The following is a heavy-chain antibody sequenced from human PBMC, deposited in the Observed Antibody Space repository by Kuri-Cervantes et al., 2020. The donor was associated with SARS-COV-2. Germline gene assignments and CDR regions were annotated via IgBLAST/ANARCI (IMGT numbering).Heavy chain of an antibody. CDR2: IIPVLRVE. Sequence: SVKVSCKAPGGTLSTYTVTRVRQAPGQGLEWMGRIIPVLRVENYAQKFQGRVTFTADKSTNTAYMELTSLRSEDTAVYYCARDSEFTRDAFEIWGQGTMVTVSS. CDR3: ARDSEFTRDAFEI. V-gene: IGHV1-69*04. CDR1: GGTLSTYT. J-gene: IGHJ3*02.